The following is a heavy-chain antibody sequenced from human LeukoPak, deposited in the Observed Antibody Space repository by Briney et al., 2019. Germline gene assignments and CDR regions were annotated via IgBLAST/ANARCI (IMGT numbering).Heavy chain of an antibody. J-gene: IGHJ4*02. CDR3: ARVKFGELFDYFDY. CDR1: GFTFSSYA. Sequence: GGSLRLSCAASGFTFSSYAMSWVRQAPGKGLEYVSAISSNGGSTYYANSVKGRFTISRDNSKNTLYLQMGSLRAEDMAVYYCARVKFGELFDYFDYWGQGTLVTVSS. CDR2: ISSNGGST. D-gene: IGHD3-10*01. V-gene: IGHV3-64*01.